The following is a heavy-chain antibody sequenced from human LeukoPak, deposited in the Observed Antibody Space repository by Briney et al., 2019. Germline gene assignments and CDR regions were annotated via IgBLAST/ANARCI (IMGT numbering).Heavy chain of an antibody. J-gene: IGHJ4*02. CDR1: GFAFSSSW. CDR3: ARVLVYGIAVAGTMDY. V-gene: IGHV3-74*01. CDR2: INLDGTTT. D-gene: IGHD6-19*01. Sequence: GGSLRLSCAASGFAFSSSWMYWFRQSQGNGLMWVACINLDGTTTRYVDSAKGRFTISRDNAKNSLYLQMNSLRAEDTAVYYCARVLVYGIAVAGTMDYWGQGTLVTVSS.